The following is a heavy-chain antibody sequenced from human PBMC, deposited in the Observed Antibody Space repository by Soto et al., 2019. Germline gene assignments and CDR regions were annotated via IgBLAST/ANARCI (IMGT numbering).Heavy chain of an antibody. CDR1: GGSFSDFA. CDR2: IIPMFGAS. Sequence: QVQLAQSGAEVRKPGSSVKVSCGASGGSFSDFAFSWVRQAPGQGLEWMGGIIPMFGASKYAQRFQDRVTITADESTNTVYVALSSLTSDDTATYYCARGGIVAVPAALSSYHDYTNYRFDSWGQGTLVTVSS. D-gene: IGHD2-15*01. V-gene: IGHV1-69*01. CDR3: ARGGIVAVPAALSSYHDYTNYRFDS. J-gene: IGHJ4*02.